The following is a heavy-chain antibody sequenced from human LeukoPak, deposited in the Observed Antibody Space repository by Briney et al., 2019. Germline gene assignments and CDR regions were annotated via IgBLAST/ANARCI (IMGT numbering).Heavy chain of an antibody. V-gene: IGHV3-23*01. Sequence: PGESLRLSCVVSGVTFSSYAMSWVRQPAGKGLEWVASIVGSGYTTYHADFGKGRFTISRDNSKNTVYLQMNSLRAEDTAVYYCALLGLNWGPGALVTVSS. CDR3: ALLGLN. J-gene: IGHJ4*02. CDR2: IVGSGYTT. CDR1: GVTFSSYA. D-gene: IGHD2-15*01.